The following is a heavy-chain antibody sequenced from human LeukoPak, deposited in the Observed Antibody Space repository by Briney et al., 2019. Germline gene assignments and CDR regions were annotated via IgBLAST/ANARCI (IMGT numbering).Heavy chain of an antibody. CDR2: ISYDGSNK. D-gene: IGHD4-23*01. V-gene: IGHV3-30-3*01. CDR3: ANTLTTVVIPGAFDI. Sequence: PGGSLRLSCAASGFTFSSYAMHWVRQAPGKGLEWVAVISYDGSNKYYADSVKGRFTISRDNSKNTLYLQMNSLRAEDTAVYYCANTLTTVVIPGAFDIWGQGTMVTVSS. J-gene: IGHJ3*02. CDR1: GFTFSSYA.